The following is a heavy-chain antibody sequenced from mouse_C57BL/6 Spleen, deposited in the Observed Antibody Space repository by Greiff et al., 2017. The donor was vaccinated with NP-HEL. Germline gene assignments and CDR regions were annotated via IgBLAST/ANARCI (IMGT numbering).Heavy chain of an antibody. CDR2: IDPSDSST. Sequence: QVQLQQPGAELVKPGASVKLSCKASGYTFTSYWMQWVKQRPGQGLEWIGEIDPSDSSTNYNQKFKGKATLTVDPSSSTASMQLSSLTSEDSAVYYCARSYAYFDYWGQGTTLTVSS. CDR3: ARSYAYFDY. CDR1: GYTFTSYW. J-gene: IGHJ2*01. D-gene: IGHD6-5*01. V-gene: IGHV1-50*01.